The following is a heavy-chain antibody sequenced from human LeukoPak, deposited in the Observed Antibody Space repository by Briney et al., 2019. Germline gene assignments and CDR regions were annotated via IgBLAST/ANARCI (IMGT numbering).Heavy chain of an antibody. J-gene: IGHJ5*02. CDR2: IYSSGIT. Sequence: SETLSLTCTVSGGSITSYYWSWLRQPPGKGLEWIGFIYSSGITNYNPSLRSRLTISVDTSKNHFSLRLSSVTAADTAVYYCARHFKHVRSGTQHWFDPWGEGTLVTVSS. D-gene: IGHD1-14*01. V-gene: IGHV4-4*09. CDR1: GGSITSYY. CDR3: ARHFKHVRSGTQHWFDP.